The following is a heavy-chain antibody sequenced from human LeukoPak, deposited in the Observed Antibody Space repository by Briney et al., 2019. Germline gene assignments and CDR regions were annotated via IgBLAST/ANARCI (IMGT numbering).Heavy chain of an antibody. CDR3: ARDVTASVVVSLAGFDP. V-gene: IGHV3-30*19. J-gene: IGHJ5*02. Sequence: GGSLRLSCAASGFTFFNYGMHWVRQAPGKGLDWVAVIWNDGSYKYYADPVKGRFTISRDNSKNTLYLQMNSLRAEDTAVYYCARDVTASVVVSLAGFDPWGQGTLVTVSS. D-gene: IGHD2-15*01. CDR1: GFTFFNYG. CDR2: IWNDGSYK.